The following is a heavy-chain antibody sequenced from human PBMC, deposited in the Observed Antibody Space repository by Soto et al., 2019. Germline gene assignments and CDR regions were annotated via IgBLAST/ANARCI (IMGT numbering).Heavy chain of an antibody. Sequence: ASVKVSCKASGYTFTSYGISWVRQAPGQGLEWMGWISAYNGNTNYAQKLQGRVTMTTDTSTSTAYIELRSLRSDDTAVYYCARDLIGGVIAAAGRAFDIWGQGTMVTVSS. D-gene: IGHD6-13*01. CDR1: GYTFTSYG. CDR2: ISAYNGNT. V-gene: IGHV1-18*01. J-gene: IGHJ3*02. CDR3: ARDLIGGVIAAAGRAFDI.